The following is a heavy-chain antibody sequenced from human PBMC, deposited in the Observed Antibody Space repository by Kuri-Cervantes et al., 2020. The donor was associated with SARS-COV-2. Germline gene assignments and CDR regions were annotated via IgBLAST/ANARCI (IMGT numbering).Heavy chain of an antibody. J-gene: IGHJ3*01. V-gene: IGHV1-2*02. Sequence: ASVKVSCKASGYTFIDYHMHWVRQAPGQGLEWMGWINPNGGGTNYAQKFQGRVTMTSDTSIDTAYMELSGLRFDDTAVYYCAKIAVGVPVVADAFDFWGQGTLVTVSS. CDR3: AKIAVGVPVVADAFDF. CDR1: GYTFIDYH. D-gene: IGHD2-21*01. CDR2: INPNGGGT.